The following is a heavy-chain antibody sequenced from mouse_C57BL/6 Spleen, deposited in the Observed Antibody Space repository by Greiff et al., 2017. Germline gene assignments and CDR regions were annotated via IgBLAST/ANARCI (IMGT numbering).Heavy chain of an antibody. CDR2: IHPNSGST. Sequence: QVQLQQSGAELVKPGASVKLSCKASGYTFTSYWMHWVKQRPGQGLEWIGMIHPNSGSTNYNEKFKSKATLTVDKSSSTAYMQLSSLTSEDSAVYYCARYGYDVRDYFDYWGQGTTLTVSS. D-gene: IGHD2-2*01. V-gene: IGHV1-64*01. CDR3: ARYGYDVRDYFDY. CDR1: GYTFTSYW. J-gene: IGHJ2*01.